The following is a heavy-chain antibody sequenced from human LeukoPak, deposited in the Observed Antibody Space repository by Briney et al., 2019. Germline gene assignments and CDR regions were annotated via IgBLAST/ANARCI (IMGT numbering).Heavy chain of an antibody. Sequence: ASVKVSCKASGYTFTSYGISWVRQAPGQGLEWMGWISAYNGNTNYAQKLQGRVTMTTDTSTSTAYMELRSLRAEDTAVYYCARVTRYQLLLRVFWFDPWGQGTLVTVSS. CDR3: ARVTRYQLLLRVFWFDP. J-gene: IGHJ5*02. CDR2: ISAYNGNT. V-gene: IGHV1-18*01. D-gene: IGHD2-2*01. CDR1: GYTFTSYG.